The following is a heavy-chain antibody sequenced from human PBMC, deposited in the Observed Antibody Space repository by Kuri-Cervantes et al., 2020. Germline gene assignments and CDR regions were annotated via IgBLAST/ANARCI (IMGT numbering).Heavy chain of an antibody. CDR1: GYSISSGYY. CDR3: ARDEYGSGWYSDY. CDR2: IYHSGST. Sequence: SETLSLTCAVSGYSISSGYYWGWIRQPPGKGLEWIGSIYHSGSTYYNPSLKSRVTISVDTSKNQFSLKLSSVTAADTAVYYCARDEYGSGWYSDYWGQGTLVTVSS. D-gene: IGHD6-19*01. J-gene: IGHJ4*02. V-gene: IGHV4-38-2*02.